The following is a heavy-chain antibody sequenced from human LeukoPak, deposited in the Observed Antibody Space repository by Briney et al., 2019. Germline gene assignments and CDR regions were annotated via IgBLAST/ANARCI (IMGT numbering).Heavy chain of an antibody. CDR2: IYTSGST. CDR3: AREPNTVLDY. V-gene: IGHV4-61*02. J-gene: IGHJ4*02. CDR1: GGSISSGSYY. Sequence: SQTLSLTCTVSGGSISSGSYYWSWIRQPAGKGLEWIGRIYTSGSTNYNPSLKSPVTISVDTSKNQLSLKLSSVTAADTAVYYCAREPNTVLDYWGQGTLATVSS. D-gene: IGHD4-11*01.